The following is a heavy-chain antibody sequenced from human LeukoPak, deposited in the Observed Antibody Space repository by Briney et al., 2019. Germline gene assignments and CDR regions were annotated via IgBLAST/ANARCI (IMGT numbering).Heavy chain of an antibody. J-gene: IGHJ4*02. D-gene: IGHD5-24*01. CDR2: ISGDGGST. V-gene: IGHV3-43*02. CDR3: AKDSGPLFVEMATMYFDY. CDR1: GFTFDDYA. Sequence: GESLRLSCAASGFTFDDYAMHWVRQAPGKGLEWVSLISGDGGSTYYADSVKGRFTISRDHSKNSLYLQMNSLRTEDTALYYCAKDSGPLFVEMATMYFDYWGQGTLVTVSS.